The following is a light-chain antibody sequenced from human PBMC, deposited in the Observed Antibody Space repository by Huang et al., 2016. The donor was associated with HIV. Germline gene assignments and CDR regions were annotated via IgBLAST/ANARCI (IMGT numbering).Light chain of an antibody. CDR3: QHSFSTPWT. CDR2: AAS. CDR1: QSIYKY. J-gene: IGKJ1*01. V-gene: IGKV1-39*01. Sequence: DIQMTQSPSSLSASVGDRVTITCRAGQSIYKYLNWYQHKPGKAPKVLIYAASSLQSEAPSRFSGSGSGTEFTLTISNLQAEDFATYYCQHSFSTPWTFGQGTKVEIK.